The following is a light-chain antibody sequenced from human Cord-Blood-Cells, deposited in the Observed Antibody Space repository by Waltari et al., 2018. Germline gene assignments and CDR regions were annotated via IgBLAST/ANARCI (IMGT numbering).Light chain of an antibody. J-gene: IGLJ3*02. CDR1: SSDVGGXNY. CDR3: SSYTSSSTWV. V-gene: IGLV2-14*01. CDR2: DVS. Sequence: QSALTQPASVSGSPGQSITISCTGTSSDVGGXNYVSWYQQHPGKAPKLMLYDVSXXPSXXSNXXXCSKSGNTXXLTIXGLQAEDEADYYCSSYTSSSTWVFGGGXXLTVL.